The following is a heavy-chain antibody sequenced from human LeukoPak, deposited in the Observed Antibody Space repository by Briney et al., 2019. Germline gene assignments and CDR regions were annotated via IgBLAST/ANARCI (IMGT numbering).Heavy chain of an antibody. CDR3: ARVDPPDSEYAIDY. J-gene: IGHJ4*02. V-gene: IGHV4-34*01. CDR1: GGSFSGYY. D-gene: IGHD2-2*01. Sequence: SETLSLTCAVYGGSFSGYYWSWIRQPPGKGMEWIGEINHSGSTNYNPSLKSRVTISVDTSKNQFSLKLSSVTAADTAVYYCARVDPPDSEYAIDYWGQGTLVTVSS. CDR2: INHSGST.